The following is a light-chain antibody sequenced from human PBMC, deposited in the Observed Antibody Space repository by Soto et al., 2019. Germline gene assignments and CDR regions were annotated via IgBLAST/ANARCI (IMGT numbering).Light chain of an antibody. J-gene: IGKJ2*01. CDR1: QSVSSSY. Sequence: EIVLTQSPGTLSLSPGERATLSCRASQSVSSSYLAWYQRKPGRAPRLLIYGASSRATGIPDRFSGSGSGTDFTLTISRLEPEDFAVYYCQQYGNSPLGTFGQGTKLEIK. CDR2: GAS. CDR3: QQYGNSPLGT. V-gene: IGKV3-20*01.